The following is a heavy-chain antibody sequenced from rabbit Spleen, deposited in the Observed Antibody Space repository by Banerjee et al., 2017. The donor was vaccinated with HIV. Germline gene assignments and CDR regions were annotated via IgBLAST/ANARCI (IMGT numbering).Heavy chain of an antibody. J-gene: IGHJ6*01. CDR1: GFYFSGSYW. CDR2: IGGGSRGYI. Sequence: QSLEESGGDLVKPGASLTLTCKASGFYFSGSYWICWVRQAPGKGLEWIACIGGGSRGYIDYATWAKGRFTISKTSSTTVTLQMTSLTAADTATYFCARDTASSFSSYGMDLWGPGTLVTVS. V-gene: IGHV1S40*01. CDR3: ARDTASSFSSYGMDL. D-gene: IGHD8-1*01.